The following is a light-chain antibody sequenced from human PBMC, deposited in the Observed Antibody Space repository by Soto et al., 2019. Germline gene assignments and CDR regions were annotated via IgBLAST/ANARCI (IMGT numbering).Light chain of an antibody. V-gene: IGKV4-1*01. Sequence: DIAMTQSPDSLSVSLGERATINCKASRSLLHSSNNENHLAWYQQKPGQPPKLLIYWASTRESGVPDRFTGSGSETDVSLTISGLQAEDVAVYYCHQYYSIPLTFGGGTKVELK. CDR2: WAS. J-gene: IGKJ4*01. CDR1: RSLLHSSNNENH. CDR3: HQYYSIPLT.